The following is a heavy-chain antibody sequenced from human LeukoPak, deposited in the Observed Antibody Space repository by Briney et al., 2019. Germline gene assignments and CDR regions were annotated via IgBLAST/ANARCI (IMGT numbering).Heavy chain of an antibody. D-gene: IGHD2-2*03. CDR2: ISGSGGST. J-gene: IGHJ6*02. CDR1: GFTFSSYA. CDR3: AKDPGYCSSTSCYFGYYYYGMDV. V-gene: IGHV3-23*01. Sequence: GGSLRLSCAASGFTFSSYAMRWVRQAPGKGLEWVSAISGSGGSTYYADSVKGRFTISRDNSKNTLYLQMNSLRAEDTAVYYCAKDPGYCSSTSCYFGYYYYGMDVWGQGTTVTVSS.